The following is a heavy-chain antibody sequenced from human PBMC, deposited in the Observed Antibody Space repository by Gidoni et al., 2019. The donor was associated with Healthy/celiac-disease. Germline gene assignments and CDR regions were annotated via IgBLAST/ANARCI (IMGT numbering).Heavy chain of an antibody. Sequence: QVQLQESGPGLVQPSQTLSLTCTVSGGSISGGGYYWSWIRQHPGKGLEWIGYIYYSGSTYYNPSLKSRVTRSVDTSKNQFSLKLSSVTAADTAVYYCAREIRLTTVTTWGWFDPWGQGTLVTVSS. D-gene: IGHD4-4*01. V-gene: IGHV4-31*03. CDR2: IYYSGST. CDR1: GGSISGGGYY. J-gene: IGHJ5*02. CDR3: AREIRLTTVTTWGWFDP.